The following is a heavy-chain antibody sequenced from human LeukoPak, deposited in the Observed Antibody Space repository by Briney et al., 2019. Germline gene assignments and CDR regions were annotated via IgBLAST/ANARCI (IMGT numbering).Heavy chain of an antibody. J-gene: IGHJ4*02. V-gene: IGHV3-48*04. CDR1: GFTFSSYS. CDR2: ISSSSSTI. Sequence: PGGSLRLSCAASGFTFSSYSMNWVRQAPGKGLEWVSYISSSSSTIYYADSVKGRFTISRDNAKNSLYLQMNSLRAEDTALYYCARDGITFGGGTSFDYWGQGTLVTVSS. D-gene: IGHD3-16*01. CDR3: ARDGITFGGGTSFDY.